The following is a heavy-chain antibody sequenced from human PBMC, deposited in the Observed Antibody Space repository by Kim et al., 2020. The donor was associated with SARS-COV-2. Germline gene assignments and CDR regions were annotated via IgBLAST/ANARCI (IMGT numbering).Heavy chain of an antibody. CDR2: INPSGGST. Sequence: ASVKVSCKASGYTFTSYYMHWVRQAPGQGLEWMGIINPSGGSTSYAQKFQGRVTMTRDTSTSTVYMELSGLRSEDTAVYYCARVLRPGVVVVPAAIPGYFDYWGQGTLVTVSS. V-gene: IGHV1-46*01. D-gene: IGHD2-2*02. J-gene: IGHJ4*02. CDR3: ARVLRPGVVVVPAAIPGYFDY. CDR1: GYTFTSYY.